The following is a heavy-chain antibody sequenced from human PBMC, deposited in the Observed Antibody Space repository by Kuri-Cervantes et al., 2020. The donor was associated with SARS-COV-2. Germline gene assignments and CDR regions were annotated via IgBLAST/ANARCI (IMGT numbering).Heavy chain of an antibody. CDR2: ISKTGSYA. V-gene: IGHV3-11*06. CDR1: GFTFGDYF. Sequence: GGSLRLSGPASGFTFGDYFMSWIRKVPGQGLDWVPYISKTGSYANYVDSVRGRFTISRDNAKNSLYLQMNSLRAEDTAVYYCARDQANCSDTSCYNFGFWGQGTLVTVSS. CDR3: ARDQANCSDTSCYNFGF. D-gene: IGHD2-2*02. J-gene: IGHJ4*02.